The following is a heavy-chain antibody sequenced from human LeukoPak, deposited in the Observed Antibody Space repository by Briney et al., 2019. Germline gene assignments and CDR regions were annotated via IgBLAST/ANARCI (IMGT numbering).Heavy chain of an antibody. J-gene: IGHJ4*02. D-gene: IGHD3-16*01. CDR2: IRGSGSTI. CDR1: GFTFSSYE. CDR3: GRGGGEYTFGSFDY. Sequence: GGSLRLSCAASGFTFSSYEMSWVRQATGKGLEWVSYIRGSGSTIYYADSVKGRFTISRDNARNSLYLQMNSLRAEDTALYYCGRGGGEYTFGSFDYWGQGTLVTVSS. V-gene: IGHV3-48*03.